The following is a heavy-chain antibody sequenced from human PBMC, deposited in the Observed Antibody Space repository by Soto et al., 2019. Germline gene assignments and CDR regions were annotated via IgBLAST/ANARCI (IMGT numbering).Heavy chain of an antibody. CDR1: GFTFSDSW. J-gene: IGHJ5*01. V-gene: IGHV3-7*01. CDR2: TVPDGSER. Sequence: PGGSLRLSCAASGFTFSDSWMNWVRQAPGKGLEWVASTVPDGSERYYVDSVKGRFTISRDNTKTSLYLQMNSLRVDDTAIYYCTRDRGYNCFDLWGQETLVTVSS. CDR3: TRDRGYNCFDL.